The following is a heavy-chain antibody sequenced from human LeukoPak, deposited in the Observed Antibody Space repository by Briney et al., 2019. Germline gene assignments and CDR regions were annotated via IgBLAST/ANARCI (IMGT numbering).Heavy chain of an antibody. CDR3: ALGGGYYYDSSGLNWFDP. J-gene: IGHJ5*02. CDR1: GFTFSSYA. Sequence: GGSLRLSCAASGFTFSSYAMSWVRQAPGKGLEWVSAISGSGGSTYYADSVKGRFTISRDNSKNTLYLQMNSLRAEDTAVYYCALGGGYYYDSSGLNWFDPWGQGTLVTVSS. V-gene: IGHV3-23*01. CDR2: ISGSGGST. D-gene: IGHD3-22*01.